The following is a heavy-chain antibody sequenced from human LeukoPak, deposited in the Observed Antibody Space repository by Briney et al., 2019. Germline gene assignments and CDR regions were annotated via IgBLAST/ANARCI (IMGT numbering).Heavy chain of an antibody. V-gene: IGHV3-11*01. CDR1: GFTFSDYY. J-gene: IGHJ4*02. CDR2: ISSSGSTI. Sequence: GGSLRLSCAASGFTFSDYYMSWIRQAPGKGLEWVSYISSSGSTIYYADSVKGRFTISRDNSKDTLYLQMNSLRAEDTAVYYCAKKGSIAARPGGLDYWGQGTLVTVSS. D-gene: IGHD6-6*01. CDR3: AKKGSIAARPGGLDY.